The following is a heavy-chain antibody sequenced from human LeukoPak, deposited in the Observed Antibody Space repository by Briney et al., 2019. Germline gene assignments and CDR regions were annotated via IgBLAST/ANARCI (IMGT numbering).Heavy chain of an antibody. CDR2: MNPNSGNT. CDR1: GYTFTSYD. J-gene: IGHJ4*02. CDR3: ARGGRPWYYFDY. D-gene: IGHD2-15*01. Sequence: ASVKVSCKASGYTFTSYDINWVRQATGQGLEWMGWMNPNSGNTGYAQKFQGRVTITRNTSISTAYTELSSLRSEDTAVYYCARGGRPWYYFDYWGQGTLVTVSP. V-gene: IGHV1-8*03.